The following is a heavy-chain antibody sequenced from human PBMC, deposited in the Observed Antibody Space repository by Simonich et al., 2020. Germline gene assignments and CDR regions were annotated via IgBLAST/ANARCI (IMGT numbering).Heavy chain of an antibody. J-gene: IGHJ6*02. CDR1: GGSISSYY. V-gene: IGHV4-59*08. D-gene: IGHD1-26*01. CDR3: ARTLGYYYYYYGMDV. CDR2: IYYSGST. Sequence: QVQLQESGPGLVKPSETLSLTCTVSGGSISSYYWHWIRQPPGKGLEWIGYIYYSGSTTYNPPLNSRVTISVDTSNNQFSLKLSSVTAADTAVYYCARTLGYYYYYYGMDVWGQGTTVTVSS.